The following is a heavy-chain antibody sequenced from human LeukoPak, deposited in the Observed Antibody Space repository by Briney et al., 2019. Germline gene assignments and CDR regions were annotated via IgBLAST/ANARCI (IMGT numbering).Heavy chain of an antibody. CDR3: ARDQTPVVVVAATEYDY. V-gene: IGHV1-2*02. D-gene: IGHD2-15*01. Sequence: GASVKVSCKASGYTFTGYYMHWVRQAPGQGLEWMGWINPNSGDTNYAQKFQGRVTMTRDTSISTAYMELSRLRSDDTAVYYCARDQTPVVVVAATEYDYWGQGTLVTVSS. CDR1: GYTFTGYY. J-gene: IGHJ4*02. CDR2: INPNSGDT.